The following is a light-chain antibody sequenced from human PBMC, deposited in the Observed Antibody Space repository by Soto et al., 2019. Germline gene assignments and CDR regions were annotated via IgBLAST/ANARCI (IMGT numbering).Light chain of an antibody. Sequence: EIVLTQSPGTLSLSPGERTTLSCRASQSVSSNYLAWYQQKPGQAPRLLIYGASSRATGIPDRFSGSGSVTDFTLTINRLEPEDFAVFYSQQYGTSPVTFGQATKV. CDR1: QSVSSNY. CDR2: GAS. CDR3: QQYGTSPVT. J-gene: IGKJ1*01. V-gene: IGKV3-20*01.